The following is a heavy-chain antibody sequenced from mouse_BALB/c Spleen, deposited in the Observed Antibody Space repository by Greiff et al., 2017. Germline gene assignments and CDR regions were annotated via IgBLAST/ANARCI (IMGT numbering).Heavy chain of an antibody. Sequence: VQLKQSGPELVKPGASVKMSCKASGYTFTSYVMHWVKQKPGQGLEWIGYINPYNDGIKYNEKFKGKATLTSDKSSSTAYMELSSLTSEDSAVYYCARVGSRAMDYWGQGTSVTVSS. V-gene: IGHV1-14*01. D-gene: IGHD1-1*01. CDR3: ARVGSRAMDY. CDR2: INPYNDGI. J-gene: IGHJ4*01. CDR1: GYTFTSYV.